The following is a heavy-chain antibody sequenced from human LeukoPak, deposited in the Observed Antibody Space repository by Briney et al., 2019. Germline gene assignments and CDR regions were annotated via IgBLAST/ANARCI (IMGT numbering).Heavy chain of an antibody. CDR3: ARFVPTRFDP. V-gene: IGHV3-48*01. D-gene: IGHD6-6*01. CDR1: GFTFSSYS. CDR2: ISSSSSTT. J-gene: IGHJ5*02. Sequence: GGSLRLSCATSGFTFSSYSMSWDRLAPGKGLEWISYISSSSSTTHYADSVKGRFTISRDNAKNSLYLQLNSLRAEDTAVYYCARFVPTRFDPWGQGTLVTVSS.